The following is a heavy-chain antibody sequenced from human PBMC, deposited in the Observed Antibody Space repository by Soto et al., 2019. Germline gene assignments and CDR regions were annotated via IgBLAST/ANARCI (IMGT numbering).Heavy chain of an antibody. V-gene: IGHV1-69*01. Sequence: QVQLVQSGAEVKKPGSSVKVSCKASGGTFSSYAISWVRQAPGQGLEWMGGIIPIFGTANYAQKFQGRVTITADESTSTAYMELSSLRSEDTAVYYCARAGLFGSSWYENYYYGMDVWCQGTTVTDSS. CDR3: ARAGLFGSSWYENYYYGMDV. CDR2: IIPIFGTA. CDR1: GGTFSSYA. J-gene: IGHJ6*02. D-gene: IGHD6-13*01.